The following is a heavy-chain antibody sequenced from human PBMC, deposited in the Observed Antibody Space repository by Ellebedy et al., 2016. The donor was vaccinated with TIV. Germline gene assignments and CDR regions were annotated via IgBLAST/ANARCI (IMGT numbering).Heavy chain of an antibody. J-gene: IGHJ4*02. CDR2: IWYDGSNK. D-gene: IGHD4-17*01. CDR1: GFTFSSYG. V-gene: IGHV3-33*08. Sequence: GGSLRLXCAASGFTFSSYGMHWVRQAPGKGLEWVAVIWYDGSNKYYADSVKGRFTISRDNSKNTLYLQMNSLRADDTAVYYCARDLYGDFWFDYWGQGILVTVSS. CDR3: ARDLYGDFWFDY.